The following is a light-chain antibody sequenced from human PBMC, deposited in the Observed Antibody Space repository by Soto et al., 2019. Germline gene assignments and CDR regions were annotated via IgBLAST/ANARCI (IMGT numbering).Light chain of an antibody. CDR3: QQYGSSPLT. J-gene: IGKJ4*01. V-gene: IGKV3-20*01. Sequence: EIVLTQSPGTMSLSPGERATLPCSSSQSISSSYLAWYQQKPGQAPRLLIYGASSRATGIPDRFSGSGSGTDFTLTITRMEPEDFAVYYCQQYGSSPLTFGRGTKVDIK. CDR2: GAS. CDR1: QSISSSY.